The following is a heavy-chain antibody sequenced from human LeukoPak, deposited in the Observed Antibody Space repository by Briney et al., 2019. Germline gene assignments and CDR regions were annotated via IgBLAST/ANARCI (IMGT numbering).Heavy chain of an antibody. J-gene: IGHJ4*02. D-gene: IGHD3-22*01. CDR3: ARGPRWLSVFDY. Sequence: SETLSLTCTVSGGSISSSNYYWGWVRQPPGKGLEWIGSIFYSGSAHYNPSLKSRVTISVDTSKNQFSLKLSSVTAADTAVYYCARGPRWLSVFDYWGQGTLVTVSS. CDR2: IFYSGSA. V-gene: IGHV4-39*07. CDR1: GGSISSSNYY.